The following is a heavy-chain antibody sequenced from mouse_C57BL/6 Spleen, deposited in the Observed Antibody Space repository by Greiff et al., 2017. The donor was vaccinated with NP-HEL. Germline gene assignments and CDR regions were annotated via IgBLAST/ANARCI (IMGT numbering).Heavy chain of an antibody. CDR2: IYPGDGDT. CDR1: GYAFSSSW. J-gene: IGHJ1*03. Sequence: VKVVESGPELVKPGASVKISCKASGYAFSSSWMNWVKQRPGKGLEWIGRIYPGDGDTNYNGKFKGKATLTADKSSSTAYMQLSSLTSEDSAVYFCARWGPGYWYFDVWGTGTTVTVSS. V-gene: IGHV1-82*01. CDR3: ARWGPGYWYFDV.